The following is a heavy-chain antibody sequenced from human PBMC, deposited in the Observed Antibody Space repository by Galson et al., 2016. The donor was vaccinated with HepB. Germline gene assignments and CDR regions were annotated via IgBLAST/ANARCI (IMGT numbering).Heavy chain of an antibody. J-gene: IGHJ4*02. D-gene: IGHD5-12*01. CDR2: ISWNSGTI. Sequence: SLRLSCAASGFTFEENTMHWVRQAPGRGLEWVSGISWNSGTIGYADSVKGRFTISRDNAKNSLYLQMNSLRAEDTALYYCAKDIRLGSGYGDYFDYWGQGTLVTVSS. V-gene: IGHV3-9*01. CDR3: AKDIRLGSGYGDYFDY. CDR1: GFTFEENT.